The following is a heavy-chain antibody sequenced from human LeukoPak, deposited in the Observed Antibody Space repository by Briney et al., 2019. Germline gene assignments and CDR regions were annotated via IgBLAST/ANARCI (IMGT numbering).Heavy chain of an antibody. J-gene: IGHJ4*02. CDR3: ARATIVRGVTFYSFDY. Sequence: GGSLRLSCAASGFTFSSYAMSWVRQATGKGPEWVSGIATAGDTYYKGSVKGRFTISRENAQNSLYLQMNSLTAGDTAVYYCARATIVRGVTFYSFDYWGRGTLVTVSS. V-gene: IGHV3-13*01. CDR2: IATAGDT. D-gene: IGHD3-10*01. CDR1: GFTFSSYA.